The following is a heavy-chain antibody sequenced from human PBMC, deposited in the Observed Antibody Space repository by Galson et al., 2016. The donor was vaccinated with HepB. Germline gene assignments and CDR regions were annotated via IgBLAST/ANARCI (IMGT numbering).Heavy chain of an antibody. CDR3: ARLYIVATTGYWSFDL. D-gene: IGHD5-12*01. CDR2: IFYSGTT. J-gene: IGHJ2*01. V-gene: IGHV4-39*01. CDR1: GGSISSSSYY. Sequence: SETLSLTCTVSGGSISSSSYYWGWIRQPPGKGLEWIGSIFYSGTTYYNPSLKRRVTISVETSKNQFSLNLRSVTAADTAVYYCARLYIVATTGYWSFDLWGRGTLVTVSS.